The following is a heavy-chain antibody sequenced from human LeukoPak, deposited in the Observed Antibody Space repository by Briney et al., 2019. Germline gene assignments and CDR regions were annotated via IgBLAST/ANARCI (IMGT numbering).Heavy chain of an antibody. Sequence: SETLSLTCAVSGASISSHYWSWIRQPAGKGLEWIGRIYTGDNTNYNPSLKSRVAMSVDKSKNQFFLRLSSVTAADTAVYYCARHSSSWYDDYWGQGTLVTVSS. D-gene: IGHD6-13*01. CDR1: GASISSHY. CDR2: IYTGDNT. V-gene: IGHV4-4*07. J-gene: IGHJ4*02. CDR3: ARHSSSWYDDY.